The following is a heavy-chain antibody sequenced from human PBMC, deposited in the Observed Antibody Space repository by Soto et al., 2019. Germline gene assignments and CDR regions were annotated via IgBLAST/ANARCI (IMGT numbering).Heavy chain of an antibody. V-gene: IGHV5-10-1*01. CDR1: GYSFTSYW. D-gene: IGHD4-4*01. J-gene: IGHJ6*02. CDR3: ARHAGNTVTPNYYYYGMDV. CDR2: IDPSDSYT. Sequence: HGESLKISCKGSGYSFTSYWISWVRQMPGKGLEWMGRIDPSDSYTNYSPSFQGHVTISADKSISTAYLQWSSLKASDTAMYYCARHAGNTVTPNYYYYGMDVWGQGTTVTVSS.